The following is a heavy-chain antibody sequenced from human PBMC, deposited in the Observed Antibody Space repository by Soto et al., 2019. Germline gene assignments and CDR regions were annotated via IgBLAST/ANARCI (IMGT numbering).Heavy chain of an antibody. CDR2: ISYDGSNK. J-gene: IGHJ6*02. D-gene: IGHD3-10*01. V-gene: IGHV3-30*18. CDR3: AKDRYYGSGSYYHGMDV. CDR1: GFTFSSNG. Sequence: LRLSCAASGFTFSSNGMHWVRQAPGKGLECVAVISYDGSNKYYADSVKGRFTISRDNSKNTLYLQMNSLRAEDTAVYYCAKDRYYGSGSYYHGMDVWGQGXTVTVYS.